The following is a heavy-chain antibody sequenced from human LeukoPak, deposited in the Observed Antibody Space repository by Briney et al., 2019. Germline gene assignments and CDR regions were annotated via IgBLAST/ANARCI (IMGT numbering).Heavy chain of an antibody. CDR2: ISGSGGST. CDR3: AKDPGADFWSGYLDY. V-gene: IGHV3-23*01. CDR1: GFTFSSYA. J-gene: IGHJ4*02. D-gene: IGHD3-3*01. Sequence: GGSLRLSCAASGFTFSSYAMSWVRQAPGKGLEWVSAISGSGGSTYYADSVKGRFTISRDNSKSTLYLQMNSLRAEDTAVYYCAKDPGADFWSGYLDYWGQGTLVTVSS.